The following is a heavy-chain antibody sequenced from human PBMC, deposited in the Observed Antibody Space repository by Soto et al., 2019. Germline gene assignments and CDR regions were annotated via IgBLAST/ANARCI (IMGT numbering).Heavy chain of an antibody. D-gene: IGHD3-3*01. CDR1: GGSFSGYY. J-gene: IGHJ4*02. V-gene: IGHV4-34*01. CDR2: INHSGST. CDR3: ASLYYDFWSCRSSNDY. Sequence: QVQLQQWGAGLLKPSETLSLTCAVYGGSFSGYYWSWIRQPPGKGLEWIGEINHSGSTNYNPSLKSRVTISVDTSKNQFSLKLSSVTAADTAVYYCASLYYDFWSCRSSNDYWGQGTLVTVSS.